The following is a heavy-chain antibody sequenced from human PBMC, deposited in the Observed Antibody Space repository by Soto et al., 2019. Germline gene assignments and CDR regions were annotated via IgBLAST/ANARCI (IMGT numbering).Heavy chain of an antibody. CDR1: GFTFSSYG. J-gene: IGHJ4*02. D-gene: IGHD1-26*01. V-gene: IGHV3-30*03. CDR2: ISYDGSNK. Sequence: QVQLVESGGGVVQPGRSLRLSCAASGFTFSSYGMHWVRQAPAKGLEWVAVISYDGSNKYYADSVKGRFTISRDNSKNTLYLQMNSLRAEDTAVYYCATGAYSGSYLDYWGQGTLVTVSS. CDR3: ATGAYSGSYLDY.